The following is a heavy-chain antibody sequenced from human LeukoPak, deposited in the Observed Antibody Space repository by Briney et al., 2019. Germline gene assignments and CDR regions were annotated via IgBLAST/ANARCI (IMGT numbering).Heavy chain of an antibody. CDR3: ARYSGNYLRPFDY. J-gene: IGHJ4*02. CDR1: GFTFSSYA. Sequence: GSRRLSCPASGFTFSSYAMSWVGQAPGKGLEWVASISGSGGTTYYADSVNGRFTISRDNSKNTLYLQMNSLRAEDTAVYYCARYSGNYLRPFDYWGQGTLVTVSS. CDR2: ISGSGGTT. D-gene: IGHD1-26*01. V-gene: IGHV3-23*01.